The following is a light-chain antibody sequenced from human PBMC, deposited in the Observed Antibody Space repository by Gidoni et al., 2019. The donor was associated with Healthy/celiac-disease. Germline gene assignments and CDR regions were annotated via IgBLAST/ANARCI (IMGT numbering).Light chain of an antibody. V-gene: IGKV3-20*01. J-gene: IGKJ4*01. Sequence: EIVLTQSPGTLSLSPGERATLSCRASQSVSSSYLAWYQQKPGQAPRLLIYGVSSRATGIPDRISGSGSGTDFTLTISRLEPEDFAVYYCQQYGRSPLTFGGGTKVEIK. CDR3: QQYGRSPLT. CDR2: GVS. CDR1: QSVSSSY.